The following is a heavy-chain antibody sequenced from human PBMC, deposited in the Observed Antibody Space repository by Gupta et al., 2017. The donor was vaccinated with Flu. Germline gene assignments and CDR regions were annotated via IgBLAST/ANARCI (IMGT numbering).Heavy chain of an antibody. CDR2: ISSAGDTT. CDR3: AKKRRDDFDAQIFYLFFYYGMDV. CDR1: GFDFNTYD. J-gene: IGHJ6*02. V-gene: IGHV3-23*01. Sequence: LLESGGGLAQRGGSLSLSCAASGFDFNTYDMTWVRQVPGKGLEWVSTISSAGDTTYYSDSVKGRFTVSRDNSKNTLFLHMNSLRDEDTAVYYCAKKRRDDFDAQIFYLFFYYGMDVWGQGTTVTVSS. D-gene: IGHD3-3*01.